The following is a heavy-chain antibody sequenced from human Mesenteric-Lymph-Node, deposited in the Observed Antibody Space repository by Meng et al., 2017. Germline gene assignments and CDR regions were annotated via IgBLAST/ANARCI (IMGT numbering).Heavy chain of an antibody. Sequence: HLPGPGPGLVKPSGTLSLTCTISGGSITSNSSYWGWVRQPPGKGLEWIGSIYYRGSTNYNPSLKSRISMSVDMSKNQFSLKVNSVTAADTAIYYCVISSHNWGQGTLVTVSS. V-gene: IGHV4-39*07. CDR1: GGSITSNSSY. CDR3: VISSHN. CDR2: IYYRGST. D-gene: IGHD3-3*02. J-gene: IGHJ4*02.